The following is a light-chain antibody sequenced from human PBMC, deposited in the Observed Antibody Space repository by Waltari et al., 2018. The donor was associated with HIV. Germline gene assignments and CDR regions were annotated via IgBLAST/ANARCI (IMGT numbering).Light chain of an antibody. Sequence: DIQLTQSPSFLSASVGHRVTITFRASQGISSYLAWYQQKPGKAPKLLIYAASTLQSGVPSRFSGSGSGTEFTLTISSLQPEDFATYYCQQLNSYPPEITFGQGTRLEIK. CDR2: AAS. CDR1: QGISSY. CDR3: QQLNSYPPEIT. V-gene: IGKV1-9*01. J-gene: IGKJ5*01.